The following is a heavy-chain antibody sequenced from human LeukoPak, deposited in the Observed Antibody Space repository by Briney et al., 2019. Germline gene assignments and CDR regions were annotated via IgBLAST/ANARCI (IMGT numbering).Heavy chain of an antibody. V-gene: IGHV4-39*01. CDR2: MSNSGST. CDR3: ARRSQTTAGRGIDY. D-gene: IGHD6-13*01. CDR1: GGSISSSSSYF. J-gene: IGHJ4*02. Sequence: SETLSLTCTVSGGSISSSSSYFWAWIRQPPGKGLEWMGTMSNSGSTYYNPSLKSRVTISGDTSKNQFFLKLSSVTAADTAVFYCARRSQTTAGRGIDYWGQGILVTVSS.